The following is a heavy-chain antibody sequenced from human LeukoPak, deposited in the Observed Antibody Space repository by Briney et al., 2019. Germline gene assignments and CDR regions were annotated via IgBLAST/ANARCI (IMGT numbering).Heavy chain of an antibody. CDR2: INHSGST. V-gene: IGHV4-34*01. D-gene: IGHD3-22*01. CDR1: GGSFSGYY. J-gene: IGHJ3*02. CDR3: ASTGDSSESDAFDI. Sequence: SETLSLTCAVYGGSFSGYYWSWIRQPPGKGLEWIGEINHSGSTNYNPSLKSRVTISVDTSKNQSSLKLSSVTAADTAVYYCASTGDSSESDAFDIWGQGTMVTVSS.